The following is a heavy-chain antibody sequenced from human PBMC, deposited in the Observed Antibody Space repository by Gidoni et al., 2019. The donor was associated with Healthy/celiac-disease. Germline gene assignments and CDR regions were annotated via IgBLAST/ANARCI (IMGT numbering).Heavy chain of an antibody. CDR1: GFPFSSYG. V-gene: IGHV3-33*01. CDR2: IWYDGSNK. J-gene: IGHJ4*02. CDR3: ARGGGRGVPAAGPFDY. Sequence: GVVQPGRSLRLSCAASGFPFSSYGMHWVRQAPGKGLEWLAVIWYDGSNKYYADSVKGRFTISRDNSKNTLYLQMNRRRAEDTAVYYCARGGGRGVPAAGPFDYWGQGTLVTVSS. D-gene: IGHD2-2*01.